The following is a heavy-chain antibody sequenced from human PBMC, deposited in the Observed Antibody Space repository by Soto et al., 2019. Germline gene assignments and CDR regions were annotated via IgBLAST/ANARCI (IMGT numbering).Heavy chain of an antibody. CDR2: ISVSGDIT. CDR3: AKGVVAAATNRPSDY. J-gene: IGHJ4*02. Sequence: GGSLRLSCAASGFTFSSYAMSWVRQAPGKGLEWVSIISVSGDITYYADSVKGRFTISRVNSKNTLYLQMNSLRAEDTALYYCAKGVVAAATNRPSDYWGRGTLVTVS. D-gene: IGHD2-15*01. V-gene: IGHV3-23*01. CDR1: GFTFSSYA.